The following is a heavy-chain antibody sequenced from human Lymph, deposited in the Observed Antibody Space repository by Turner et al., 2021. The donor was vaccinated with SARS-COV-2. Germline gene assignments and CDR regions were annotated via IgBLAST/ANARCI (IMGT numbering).Heavy chain of an antibody. V-gene: IGHV1-58*01. D-gene: IGHD2-15*01. Sequence: QMQLLQSGPEVKKPGTSVKVSCKASGFTFSSSAVQWVRQARGQRLEWIGWIVVGSGNTNYAQKFQERVTITRDMSTSTAYMNLRSLRSEDTAVCYCAAPYCSGGTCSDGFDIWGQGTMVTVSS. J-gene: IGHJ3*02. CDR3: AAPYCSGGTCSDGFDI. CDR1: GFTFSSSA. CDR2: IVVGSGNT.